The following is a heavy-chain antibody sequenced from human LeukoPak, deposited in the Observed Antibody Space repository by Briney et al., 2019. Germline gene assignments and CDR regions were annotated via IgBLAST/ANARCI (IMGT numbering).Heavy chain of an antibody. D-gene: IGHD6-19*01. CDR1: GFTFSSYA. CDR3: ARELLWLPWRFDP. J-gene: IGHJ5*02. CDR2: ISYDGSNK. V-gene: IGHV3-30-3*01. Sequence: PGGSLRLSCAASGFTFSSYAMHWVRQAPGKGLEWVAVISYDGSNKYYADSVKGRFTISRDNSKNTLYLQMNSLRAEDTAVYYCARELLWLPWRFDPWGQGTLVTVSS.